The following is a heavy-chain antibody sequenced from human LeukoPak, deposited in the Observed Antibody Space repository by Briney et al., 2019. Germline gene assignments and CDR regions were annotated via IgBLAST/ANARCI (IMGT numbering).Heavy chain of an antibody. CDR2: TSGYNGNT. CDR1: GYTFNSYG. V-gene: IGHV1-18*01. J-gene: IGHJ6*03. CDR3: ARGGRETRYSSGWYVKAGYYYMDV. D-gene: IGHD6-19*01. Sequence: ASVKVSCKASGYTFNSYGISWVRQAPGQGLEWMGWTSGYNGNTKYAQKLQGRVTMTTDTSTSTACMELRSLRSDDTAVYYCARGGRETRYSSGWYVKAGYYYMDVWGKGATVTISS.